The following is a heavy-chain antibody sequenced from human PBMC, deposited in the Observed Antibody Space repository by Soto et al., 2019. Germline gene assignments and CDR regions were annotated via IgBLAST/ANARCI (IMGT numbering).Heavy chain of an antibody. CDR1: GGSISSYY. D-gene: IGHD3-22*01. Sequence: QVQLQESGPGLVKPSETLSLTCTVSGGSISSYYWSWIRQPPGKGLEWIGYIYYRGSTNYNPSLKSRVTRSVDTSKNQFSLKLSSVTAADTAVSYCASRYYDSSIFAYWGQGTLVTVSS. CDR2: IYYRGST. J-gene: IGHJ4*02. V-gene: IGHV4-59*01. CDR3: ASRYYDSSIFAY.